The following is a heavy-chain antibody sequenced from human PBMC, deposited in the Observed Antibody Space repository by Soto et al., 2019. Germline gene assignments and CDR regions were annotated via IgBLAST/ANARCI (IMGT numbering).Heavy chain of an antibody. J-gene: IGHJ4*02. Sequence: PGGSLRPSCAASGFTITNPAIHWVRQAAGKGLDRIGRIRTKANNYATTYTAAATDRFTISRDDSKNTAYLQMNSPKTEDTAVYYCSCAREISYGYWGQGTLVNVSS. D-gene: IGHD2-21*01. CDR1: GFTITNPA. CDR3: SCAREISYGY. CDR2: IRTKANNYAT. V-gene: IGHV3-73*01.